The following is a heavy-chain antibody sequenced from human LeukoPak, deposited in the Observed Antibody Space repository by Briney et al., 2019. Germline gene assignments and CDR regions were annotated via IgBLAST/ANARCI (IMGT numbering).Heavy chain of an antibody. CDR1: GFTFSDYY. D-gene: IGHD2-21*02. CDR2: ISSSGSTI. Sequence: GGSLRLSCAASGFTFSDYYMSWIRQAPGKGLEWVSYISSSGSTIYYADSVKGQFTISRDNAKNSLYLQMNSLRAEDTAVYYCASAPPYCGGDCPLDYWGQGTLVTVSS. CDR3: ASAPPYCGGDCPLDY. J-gene: IGHJ4*02. V-gene: IGHV3-11*01.